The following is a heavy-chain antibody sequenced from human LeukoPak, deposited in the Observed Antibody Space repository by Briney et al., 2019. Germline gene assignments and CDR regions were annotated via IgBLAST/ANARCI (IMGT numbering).Heavy chain of an antibody. J-gene: IGHJ5*02. CDR1: GGSFSGYY. V-gene: IGHV4-39*01. CDR2: IFYNGNT. Sequence: PSETLSLTCAVYGGSFSGYYWGWIRQPPGKGLEWIGSIFYNGNTYYNQSLKSRVTISVDTSKNHFSLKLRSVTAADTAVYYCARHVRKRGIAVAGTPGWFDPWGQGTLVTVSS. CDR3: ARHVRKRGIAVAGTPGWFDP. D-gene: IGHD6-19*01.